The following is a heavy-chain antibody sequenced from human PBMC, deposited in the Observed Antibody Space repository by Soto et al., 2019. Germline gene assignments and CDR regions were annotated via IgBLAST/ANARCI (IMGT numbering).Heavy chain of an antibody. J-gene: IGHJ1*01. D-gene: IGHD2-2*01. CDR1: GYKFTTYW. V-gene: IGHV5-51*01. Sequence: PGDSLKISWKRSGYKFTTYWIRWVRQMPGKGLEWMGIIYPGDSDTRYSPSFQGQVTISADKSTNTASLQWSSLNTSATAMYYCARPSGVVPGERHRGQRTLGSVSS. CDR3: ARPSGVVPGERH. CDR2: IYPGDSDT.